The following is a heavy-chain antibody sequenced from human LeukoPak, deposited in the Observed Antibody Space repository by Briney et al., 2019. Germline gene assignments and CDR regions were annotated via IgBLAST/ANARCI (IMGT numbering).Heavy chain of an antibody. J-gene: IGHJ6*02. CDR2: INHNGNVN. Sequence: GALSLSCAASGFTFSSYWMNWARRAPGKGLEWVASINHNGNVNYYVDSVKGRFTISRDNAKNSLYLQMSNLRAEDTAVYFCARGGGLDVWGQGATVTVSS. CDR3: ARGGGLDV. D-gene: IGHD3-16*01. CDR1: GFTFSSYW. V-gene: IGHV3-7*03.